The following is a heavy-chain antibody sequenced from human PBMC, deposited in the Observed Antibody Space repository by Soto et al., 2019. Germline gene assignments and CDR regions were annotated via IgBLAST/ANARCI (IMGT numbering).Heavy chain of an antibody. J-gene: IGHJ6*02. D-gene: IGHD6-19*01. V-gene: IGHV3-30*18. CDR3: VKDGSSGWPYFDDMDV. CDR2: ILYDGSKK. Sequence: QVQLVESGGGVVQPGRSLRLSCAASGFTFSSYGMHWVRQAPGKGLEWVAVILYDGSKKYYADSVKGRFTISRDNSQNTLYLQMSSLRAEHTALYYCVKDGSSGWPYFDDMDVWGQGTTVTVSS. CDR1: GFTFSSYG.